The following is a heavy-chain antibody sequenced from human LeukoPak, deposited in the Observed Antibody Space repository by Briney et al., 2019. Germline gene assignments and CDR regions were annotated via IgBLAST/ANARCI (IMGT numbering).Heavy chain of an antibody. D-gene: IGHD1-26*01. CDR1: GYTFTKYI. CDR3: ARVVTRLREGDYYYAMDV. V-gene: IGHV1-3*01. Sequence: ASVKGSCKASGYTFTKYIIHWMRQAPGERLEWMGWINAGNGNTECSQNFQGRLTVTRDTSANTAHMELSSLRYEDTAVYYCARVVTRLREGDYYYAMDVWGQGTTVTVSS. CDR2: INAGNGNT. J-gene: IGHJ6*02.